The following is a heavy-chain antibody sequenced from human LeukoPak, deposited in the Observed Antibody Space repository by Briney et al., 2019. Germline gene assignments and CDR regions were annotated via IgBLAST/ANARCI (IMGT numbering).Heavy chain of an antibody. CDR2: XYXXGST. D-gene: IGHD3-22*01. V-gene: IGHV4-38-2*02. CDR3: ARDRPGDQNYYPLDY. J-gene: IGHJ4*02. CDR1: GYSISSGYX. Sequence: PSETLSLTCAVSGYSISSGYXXXXXXXXXXXXXXXXGXXYXXGSTYYNPSLKSRXTXSVDXSXXQFSLKLSSVSAADTAVYYCARDRPGDQNYYPLDYWGQGTLVTVSS.